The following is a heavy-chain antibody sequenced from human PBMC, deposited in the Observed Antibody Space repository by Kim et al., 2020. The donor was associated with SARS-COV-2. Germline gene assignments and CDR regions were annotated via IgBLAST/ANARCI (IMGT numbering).Heavy chain of an antibody. CDR3: AREADCSGGSCYFRRGKKYYSWFDP. D-gene: IGHD2-15*01. V-gene: IGHV4-34*01. J-gene: IGHJ5*02. Sequence: SETLSLTCAVYGGSFSGYYWSWIRQPPGKGLEWIGEINHSGSTNYNPSLKSRVTISVDTSKNQFSLKLSSVTAADTAVYYCAREADCSGGSCYFRRGKKYYSWFDPWGQGTLVTVSS. CDR2: INHSGST. CDR1: GGSFSGYY.